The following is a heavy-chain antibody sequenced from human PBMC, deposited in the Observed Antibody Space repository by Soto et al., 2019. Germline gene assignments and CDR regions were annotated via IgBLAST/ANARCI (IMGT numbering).Heavy chain of an antibody. CDR3: ARAVQYYYDSSGYYYFDY. CDR2: MNPNSGNT. Sequence: ASVKVSCKASGYTFTSYDINWVRQATGQGLEWMGWMNPNSGNTGYAQKFQGRGTMTRNTSISTAYMELSSLRSEDTAVYYCARAVQYYYDSSGYYYFDYWGQGTLVTVSS. V-gene: IGHV1-8*01. D-gene: IGHD3-22*01. J-gene: IGHJ4*02. CDR1: GYTFTSYD.